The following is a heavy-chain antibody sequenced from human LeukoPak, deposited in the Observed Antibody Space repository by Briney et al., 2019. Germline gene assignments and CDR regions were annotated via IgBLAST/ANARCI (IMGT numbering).Heavy chain of an antibody. CDR2: ISGSGGRK. D-gene: IGHD1-26*01. CDR1: GLTFSNYG. Sequence: GGSLRLFCAASGLTFSNYGMSWVRQAPGKGLEWGTAISGSGGRKYYADSVKGRFTISRDNHKHTLYLQMNSLSAEDTAGYYCAKSIVGGALGDAFDIWGQGTMGTVSS. CDR3: AKSIVGGALGDAFDI. J-gene: IGHJ3*02. V-gene: IGHV3-23*01.